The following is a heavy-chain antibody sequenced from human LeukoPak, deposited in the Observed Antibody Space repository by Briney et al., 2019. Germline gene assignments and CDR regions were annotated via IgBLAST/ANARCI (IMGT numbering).Heavy chain of an antibody. V-gene: IGHV3-23*01. J-gene: IGHJ4*02. CDR2: ISGSGGST. CDR1: GFTFSSYA. Sequence: PGGSLRLSCAASGFTFSSYAMSWGRQAPGKGLEWVSAISGSGGSTYYADSVKGRFPISRDNSKNTLYLQMNSLRAEDTAVYYCAKGFGPSGPPKQNWGQGTLVTVSS. D-gene: IGHD3-10*01. CDR3: AKGFGPSGPPKQN.